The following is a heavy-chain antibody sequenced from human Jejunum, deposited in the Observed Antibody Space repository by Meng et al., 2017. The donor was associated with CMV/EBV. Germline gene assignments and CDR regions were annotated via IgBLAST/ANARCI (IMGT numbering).Heavy chain of an antibody. Sequence: EVELGGAGGGLTQPGGCRRSSGAASGFTVRSRYMTWGRQAPGKGLDWVSVINTSGSTYYAVSVKGRFTISRDNTWNTLFLQMNSLRAEDTAVYYCATSPRSHDYDSWGQGTLVTVSS. CDR2: INTSGST. V-gene: IGHV3-53*01. CDR1: GFTVRSRY. CDR3: ATSPRSHDYDS. J-gene: IGHJ5*01. D-gene: IGHD5-12*01.